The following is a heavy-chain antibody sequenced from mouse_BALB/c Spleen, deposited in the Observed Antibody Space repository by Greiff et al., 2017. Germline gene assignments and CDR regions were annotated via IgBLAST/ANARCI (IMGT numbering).Heavy chain of an antibody. D-gene: IGHD1-1*01. J-gene: IGHJ2*01. V-gene: IGHV5-6-5*01. CDR2: ISSGGST. CDR1: GFTFSSYA. CDR3: AREGGSSPFDY. Sequence: EVNVVESGGGLVKPGGSLKLSCAASGFTFSSYAMSWVRQTPEKRLEWVASISSGGSTYYPDSVKGRFTISRDNARNILYLQMSSLRSEDTAMYYCAREGGSSPFDYWGQGTTLTVSS.